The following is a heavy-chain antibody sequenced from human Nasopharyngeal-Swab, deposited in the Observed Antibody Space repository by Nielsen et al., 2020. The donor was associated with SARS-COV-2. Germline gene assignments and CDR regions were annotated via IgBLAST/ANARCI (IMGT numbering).Heavy chain of an antibody. D-gene: IGHD3-3*01. V-gene: IGHV3-13*01. CDR3: ARGKNSYYDCYNCFDP. Sequence: GESLKISCAASGFTFSSYDMHWVRQATGKGLEWVSAIGTAGDTYYPGSVKGRFTISRENAKNSLYLQMNSLRAEDTAVYYCARGKNSYYDCYNCFDPWVQGTLVTVSS. CDR1: GFTFSSYD. CDR2: IGTAGDT. J-gene: IGHJ5*02.